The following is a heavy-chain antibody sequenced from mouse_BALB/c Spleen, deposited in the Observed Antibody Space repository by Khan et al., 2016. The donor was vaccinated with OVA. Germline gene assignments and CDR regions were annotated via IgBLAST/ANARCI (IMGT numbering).Heavy chain of an antibody. CDR3: AMGRTY. CDR2: ITYSGTT. D-gene: IGHD4-1*01. Sequence: EVQLQESGPGLVKPSQSLSLTCTVTGYSITSDYVWNWIRQFPGNKLEWMGYITYSGTTSYNPSLKSRISITRDTSKNPFFLQLNFVTTEDTATYYCAMGRTYWGQGTLVTVSA. V-gene: IGHV3-2*02. CDR1: GYSITSDYV. J-gene: IGHJ3*01.